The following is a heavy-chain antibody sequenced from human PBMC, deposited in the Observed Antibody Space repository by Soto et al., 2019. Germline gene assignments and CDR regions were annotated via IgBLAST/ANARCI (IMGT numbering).Heavy chain of an antibody. J-gene: IGHJ6*02. D-gene: IGHD3-10*01. CDR1: ASFGTYY. V-gene: IGHV4-59*08. CDR2: IFSSEHF. Sequence: SETLSLTCVGASFGTYYWSWIRQPPGKGLEWLGYIFSSEHFKYNPSLKSRLTISVDPSKNHVSLRLTSVTAADTAVYYCARQGFGPLHGLVDVWGQGTTVTVSS. CDR3: ARQGFGPLHGLVDV.